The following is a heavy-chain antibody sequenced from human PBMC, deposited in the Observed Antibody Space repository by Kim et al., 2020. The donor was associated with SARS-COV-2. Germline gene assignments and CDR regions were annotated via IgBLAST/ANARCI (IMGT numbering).Heavy chain of an antibody. Sequence: GGSLRLSCAASGFTFSSYGMHWVRQAPGKGLEWVAVISYDGSNKYYADSVKGRFTISRDNSKNTLYLQMNSLRAEDTAVYYCAKDQKYYDFWSGYFYGLDDAENLHHYGMDVGGQDTTVTVSS. CDR3: AKDQKYYDFWSGYFYGLDDAENLHHYGMDV. D-gene: IGHD3-3*01. CDR1: GFTFSSYG. J-gene: IGHJ6*02. V-gene: IGHV3-30*18. CDR2: ISYDGSNK.